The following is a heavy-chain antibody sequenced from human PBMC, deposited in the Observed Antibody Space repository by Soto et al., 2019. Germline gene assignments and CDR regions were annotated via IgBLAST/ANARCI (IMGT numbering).Heavy chain of an antibody. V-gene: IGHV3-48*01. CDR3: ARDYGDYYGSDFDY. Sequence: GGSLRLSCAASGFTFSSYSMNWVRQAPGKGLEWVSYISSSSSTIYYADSVKGRFTISRDNAKNSLYLQMNSLRAEDTAVYYCARDYGDYYGSDFDYWGQGTLVTVSS. D-gene: IGHD4-17*01. CDR2: ISSSSSTI. J-gene: IGHJ4*02. CDR1: GFTFSSYS.